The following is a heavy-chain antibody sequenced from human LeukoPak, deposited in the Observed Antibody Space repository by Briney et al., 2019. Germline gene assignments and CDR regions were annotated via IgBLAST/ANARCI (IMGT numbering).Heavy chain of an antibody. CDR1: GGTFSSYA. CDR3: ARGYGDYGTGYYYYMDV. D-gene: IGHD4-17*01. CDR2: IIPIFGTA. Sequence: SVKVSCKASGGTFSSYAISWVRQAPGQGLEWMGGIIPIFGTANYAQKFQGRVTITADESTSTAYMEPSSLRSEDTAVYYCARGYGDYGTGYYYYMDVWGKGTTVTISS. J-gene: IGHJ6*03. V-gene: IGHV1-69*13.